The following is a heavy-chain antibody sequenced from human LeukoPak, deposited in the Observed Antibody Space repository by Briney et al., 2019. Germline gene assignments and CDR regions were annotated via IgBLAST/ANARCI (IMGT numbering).Heavy chain of an antibody. CDR1: GFTFSSYA. V-gene: IGHV3-48*04. D-gene: IGHD2-2*01. Sequence: GGSLRLSCAASGFTFSSYAMSWVRQAPGKGLEWVAYITSSGSTIEYADSVEGRFTISRDNAKNSLFLQMNSLRAEDTAVYYCARGRGRVVPAAIGYWGLGTLVTVSS. J-gene: IGHJ4*02. CDR3: ARGRGRVVPAAIGY. CDR2: ITSSGSTI.